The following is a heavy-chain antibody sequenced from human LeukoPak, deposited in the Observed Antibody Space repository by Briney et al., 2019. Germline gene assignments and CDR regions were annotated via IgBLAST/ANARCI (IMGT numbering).Heavy chain of an antibody. CDR3: ATDVYYYDSSGYPQYFQH. CDR2: IYPTGST. J-gene: IGHJ1*01. D-gene: IGHD3-22*01. V-gene: IGHV4-4*07. CDR1: GGSISSYY. Sequence: SETLSLTCTVSGGSISSYYWSWIRQPAGKGLEWIGRIYPTGSTNYNPSLKSRVTMSVDASEKQLSLKLSSVTAADTAVYYCATDVYYYDSSGYPQYFQHWGQGTLVTVSS.